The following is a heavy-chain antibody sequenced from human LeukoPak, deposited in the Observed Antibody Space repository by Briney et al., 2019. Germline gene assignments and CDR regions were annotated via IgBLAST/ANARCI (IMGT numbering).Heavy chain of an antibody. CDR2: INHSGNT. D-gene: IGHD3-10*01. Sequence: PSETLSLTCAVSGGSFSDDYWTWIRQPPGKGLEWIGDINHSGNTNYNPSLKSRVTILLHTSKNQFSLKLSSVTAADTAVYYCARGKVWYGELEDAYYFDSWGQGTLVTVSS. CDR1: GGSFSDDY. J-gene: IGHJ4*02. V-gene: IGHV4-34*01. CDR3: ARGKVWYGELEDAYYFDS.